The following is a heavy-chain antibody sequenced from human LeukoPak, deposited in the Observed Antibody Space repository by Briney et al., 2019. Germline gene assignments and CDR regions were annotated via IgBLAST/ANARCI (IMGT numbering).Heavy chain of an antibody. D-gene: IGHD1-26*01. J-gene: IGHJ3*02. Sequence: ASVKVSCKASGGTFSSYAISWLRQAPGQGLEWMGRIIPILGIANYAQKFQGRVTITADKSTSTAYMELSSLRSEDTAVYYCAREPRAGSGSYYTGAFDIWGQGTMVTVSS. CDR2: IIPILGIA. CDR1: GGTFSSYA. V-gene: IGHV1-69*04. CDR3: AREPRAGSGSYYTGAFDI.